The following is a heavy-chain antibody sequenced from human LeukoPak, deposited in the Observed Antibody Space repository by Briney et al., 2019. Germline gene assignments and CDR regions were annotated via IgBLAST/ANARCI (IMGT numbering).Heavy chain of an antibody. D-gene: IGHD6-13*01. CDR2: ISSSSSYI. CDR1: GFTFSSYI. V-gene: IGHV3-21*01. J-gene: IGHJ3*02. CDR3: ARDQGIAAAGLFDAFDI. Sequence: PGGSLGLSCAASGFTFSSYIMNWVRQAPGKGLEWVSSISSSSSYIYYADSVKGRFTISRDNAKNSLYLQMNSLRAEDTAVYYCARDQGIAAAGLFDAFDIWGQGTMVTVSS.